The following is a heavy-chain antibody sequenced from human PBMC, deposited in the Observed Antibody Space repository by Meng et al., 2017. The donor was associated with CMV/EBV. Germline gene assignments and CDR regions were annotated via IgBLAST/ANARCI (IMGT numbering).Heavy chain of an antibody. CDR1: GYSISSGYY. CDR3: SRDRAGSGSLGDTK. V-gene: IGHV4-38-2*02. J-gene: IGHJ4*02. Sequence: GSLRLSCTVSGYSISSGYYWGWIRQPPGKGLEGIGSIYHSGSTYYNPSPKSRVTISVDTSKNQFSLKLSSVTAAGTAVYYCSRDRAGSGSLGDTKWGQGTLVTVSS. CDR2: IYHSGST. D-gene: IGHD1-26*01.